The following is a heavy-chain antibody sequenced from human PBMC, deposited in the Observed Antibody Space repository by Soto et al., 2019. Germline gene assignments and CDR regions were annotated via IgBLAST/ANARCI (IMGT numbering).Heavy chain of an antibody. CDR2: IYPGDSDT. Sequence: PGESLTISVTSSGYSFTRYWIGWVRQMPGKGLEWMGIIYPGDSDTRYSPSFQGQVTISADKSISTAYLQWSSLKASDTAMYYCARRYCSGGSCYPFDYWGQGTLVTVSS. V-gene: IGHV5-51*01. D-gene: IGHD2-15*01. CDR3: ARRYCSGGSCYPFDY. J-gene: IGHJ4*02. CDR1: GYSFTRYW.